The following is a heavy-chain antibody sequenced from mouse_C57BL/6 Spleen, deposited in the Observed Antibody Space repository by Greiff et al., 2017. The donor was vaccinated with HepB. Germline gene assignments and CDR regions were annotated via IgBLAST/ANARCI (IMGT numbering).Heavy chain of an antibody. Sequence: VQLVESGAELVKPGASVKISCKASGYAFSSYWMNWVKQRPGKGLEWIGQIYPGDGDTNYNGKFKGKATLTADKSSSTAYMQLSSLTSEDSAVYFCARARDYYEGASAYWGQGTTLTVSS. CDR2: IYPGDGDT. D-gene: IGHD1-1*01. CDR1: GYAFSSYW. J-gene: IGHJ2*01. V-gene: IGHV1-80*01. CDR3: ARARDYYEGASAY.